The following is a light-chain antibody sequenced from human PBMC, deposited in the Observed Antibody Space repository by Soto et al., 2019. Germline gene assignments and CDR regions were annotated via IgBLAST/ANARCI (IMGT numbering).Light chain of an antibody. CDR2: DVS. J-gene: IGLJ1*01. CDR3: CSYAGSYTYV. V-gene: IGLV2-11*01. CDR1: SSDIGGYNY. Sequence: QSVLTQPRSVSGSPGQSVTISCTGNSSDIGGYNYVSWYQQHPGKAPKLIIFDVSERPSGVPARFSGSKSGNTASLTISGLQADDEADYYCCSYAGSYTYVFGSGTKVTVL.